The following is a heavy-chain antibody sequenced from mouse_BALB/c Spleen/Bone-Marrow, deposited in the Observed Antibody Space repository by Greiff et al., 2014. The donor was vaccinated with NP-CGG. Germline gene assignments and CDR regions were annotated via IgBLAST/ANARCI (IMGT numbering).Heavy chain of an antibody. CDR1: GYSFTDYN. CDR2: IDPYNGGT. CDR3: ASYHSSGYAMDY. Sequence: EVKLMESGPELVKPGASVKVSCKASGYSFTDYNMYWVKQSHGKSLEWIGYIDPYNGGTSYNQKFKGKATLTVDKSFSTAFMHLNSLTSEDSAVYYCASYHSSGYAMDYWGQGTSVTVSS. J-gene: IGHJ4*01. V-gene: IGHV1S135*01. D-gene: IGHD3-1*01.